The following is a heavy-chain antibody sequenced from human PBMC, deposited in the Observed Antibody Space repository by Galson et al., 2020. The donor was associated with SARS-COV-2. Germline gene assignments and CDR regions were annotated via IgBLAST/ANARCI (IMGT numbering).Heavy chain of an antibody. V-gene: IGHV1-18*04. Sequence: GESLKISCKASGYTFTSYGISWVRQAPGQGLEWMGWISAYNGNTNYAQKLQGRVTMTTDTSTSTAYMELRSLRSDDTAVYYCASDLIAVAGDPNFGMDVWGQGTTVTVSS. CDR3: ASDLIAVAGDPNFGMDV. CDR1: GYTFTSYG. D-gene: IGHD6-19*01. CDR2: ISAYNGNT. J-gene: IGHJ6*02.